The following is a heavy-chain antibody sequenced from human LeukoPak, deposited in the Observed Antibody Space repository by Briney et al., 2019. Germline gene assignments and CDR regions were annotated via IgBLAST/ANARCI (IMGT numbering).Heavy chain of an antibody. D-gene: IGHD1-26*01. CDR3: ARGVQWELLRRVAFDI. Sequence: SETLSLTCAVYGGSFSGSYWSWIRQPPGKGLECIGEINHSGSTTYNPSLKSRLTISKDTSETQFSLKLISVTAADTAACSCARGVQWELLRRVAFDIWGQGTMVTVSS. CDR1: GGSFSGSY. CDR2: INHSGST. J-gene: IGHJ3*02. V-gene: IGHV4-34*01.